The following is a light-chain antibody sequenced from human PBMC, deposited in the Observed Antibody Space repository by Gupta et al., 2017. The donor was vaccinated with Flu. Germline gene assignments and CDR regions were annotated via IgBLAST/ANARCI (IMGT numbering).Light chain of an antibody. CDR3: QQYGSSPWT. Sequence: EIVLTQSPGTLSLSPEDRATLFCRASQSVTATYLAWYQLKPGQAPRLLIYGASRRATGIPDRFSGCGSGTDFTLTINRPEPEDVAVYYCQQYGSSPWTFGQGTKVEIK. CDR2: GAS. V-gene: IGKV3-20*01. J-gene: IGKJ1*01. CDR1: QSVTATY.